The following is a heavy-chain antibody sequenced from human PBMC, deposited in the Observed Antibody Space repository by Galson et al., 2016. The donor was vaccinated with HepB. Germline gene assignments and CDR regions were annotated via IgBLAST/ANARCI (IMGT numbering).Heavy chain of an antibody. D-gene: IGHD1-26*01. CDR2: VSFNGAAA. Sequence: SLRLSCAASGFNFNGYGMSWVRQAPGKGLEWVSLVSFNGAAAFYADSVEGRFTISRDNSKNTLYLQMVNLRVEDTALYYCAKGGGGYLPFDSWGQGTPVTVSS. J-gene: IGHJ4*02. CDR3: AKGGGGYLPFDS. CDR1: GFNFNGYG. V-gene: IGHV3-23*01.